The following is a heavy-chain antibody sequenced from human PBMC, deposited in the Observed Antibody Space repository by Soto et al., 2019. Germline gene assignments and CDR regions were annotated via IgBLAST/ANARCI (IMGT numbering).Heavy chain of an antibody. D-gene: IGHD3-22*01. V-gene: IGHV1-69*01. CDR3: ALYDSSGYYYSFSNLLLDY. Sequence: QVQLVQSGAEVKKPGSSVKVSCKASGGTFSSYAISWVRQPPGQGLEWMGGIIPILGTANYAQKFQGRVTSTADEATGTAYMELSSLRSEDTAVYYCALYDSSGYYYSFSNLLLDYWGQGTLVTVSS. CDR2: IIPILGTA. J-gene: IGHJ4*02. CDR1: GGTFSSYA.